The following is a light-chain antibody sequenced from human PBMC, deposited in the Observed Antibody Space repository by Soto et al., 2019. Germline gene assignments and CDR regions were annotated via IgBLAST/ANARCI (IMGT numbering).Light chain of an antibody. V-gene: IGKV3-20*01. CDR2: GAS. J-gene: IGKJ1*01. CDR3: QQYGSTPPT. CDR1: QSVRSNY. Sequence: EIVLTQSPVTLSLSPGERATLSCRASQSVRSNYLAWYQQKPGQAPRLIIDGASSRATGIPDRFSGSGSGTDFNLTISRLEPEDFAVYSCQQYGSTPPTFGQGTKVEIK.